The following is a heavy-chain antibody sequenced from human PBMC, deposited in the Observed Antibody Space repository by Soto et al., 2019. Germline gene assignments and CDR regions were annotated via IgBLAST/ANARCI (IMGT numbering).Heavy chain of an antibody. D-gene: IGHD6-13*01. CDR3: AKVGSSPGFYGMDV. CDR2: ISYDGSNK. Sequence: QVQLVESGGGVVQPGRSLRLSCAASGFTFSSYGMHWVRQAPGKGLEWVAVISYDGSNKYYADSVKGRFTISRDNSKNTLYLQMNSLRAEDTAVYYCAKVGSSPGFYGMDVWGQGTTVTVSS. V-gene: IGHV3-30*18. CDR1: GFTFSSYG. J-gene: IGHJ6*02.